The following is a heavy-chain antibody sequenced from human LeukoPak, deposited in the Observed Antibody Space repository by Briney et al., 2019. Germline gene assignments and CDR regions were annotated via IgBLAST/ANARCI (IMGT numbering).Heavy chain of an antibody. CDR3: AKGRSSWYYFDY. V-gene: IGHV3-30*02. Sequence: GGSLRLSCAASGFTFSNFGIHWVRQAPGKGLEWAAFIRYDGSNKYYADSVKGRFTISRDNSKNMLYMQMNSLRAEDTAVYYCAKGRSSWYYFDYWGQGTPVTVSS. CDR1: GFTFSNFG. D-gene: IGHD6-13*01. CDR2: IRYDGSNK. J-gene: IGHJ4*02.